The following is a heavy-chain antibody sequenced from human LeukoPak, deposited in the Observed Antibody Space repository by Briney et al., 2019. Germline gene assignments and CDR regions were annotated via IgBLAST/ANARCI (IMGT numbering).Heavy chain of an antibody. V-gene: IGHV4-30-4*01. CDR3: ASDSSGYYYVN. D-gene: IGHD3-22*01. CDR1: GGSISSGDYY. J-gene: IGHJ4*02. Sequence: PSETLSLTCTVSGGSISSGDYYWSWIRQPPGKGLEWIGYIYYSGSTYYNPSLKSRVTKSVDTSKNQFSLKLCSVTAADTAVYYCASDSSGYYYVNWGQGTLVTVSS. CDR2: IYYSGST.